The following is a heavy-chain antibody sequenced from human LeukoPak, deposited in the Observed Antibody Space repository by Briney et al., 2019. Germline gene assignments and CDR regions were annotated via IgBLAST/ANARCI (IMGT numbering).Heavy chain of an antibody. V-gene: IGHV3-23*01. Sequence: GGSLRLSCAASGFTFSSYAMNWVRQAPGKGLEWVSAISGSSGRTYYADFVKGRFTISRDNSKNTLYLQMNSLRAGDTAVYYCARDLYRIVVVPHYFDYWGQGTLVTVSS. CDR2: ISGSSGRT. J-gene: IGHJ4*02. CDR1: GFTFSSYA. D-gene: IGHD3-22*01. CDR3: ARDLYRIVVVPHYFDY.